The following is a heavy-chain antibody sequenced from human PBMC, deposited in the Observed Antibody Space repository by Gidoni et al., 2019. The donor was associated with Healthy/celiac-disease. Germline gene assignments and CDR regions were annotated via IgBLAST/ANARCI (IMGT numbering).Heavy chain of an antibody. CDR1: VFTFSGSA. D-gene: IGHD4-17*01. J-gene: IGHJ4*02. CDR3: TTSPSAVTTNMTDY. CDR2: IRSKANSYAT. Sequence: EVQLVESGGGLVQPGGSLKLSCAASVFTFSGSAMHWVRQASGKGLEWVGRIRSKANSYATAYAASVKGRFTISRDDSKNTAYLQMNSLKTEDTAVYYCTTSPSAVTTNMTDYWGQGTLVTVSS. V-gene: IGHV3-73*02.